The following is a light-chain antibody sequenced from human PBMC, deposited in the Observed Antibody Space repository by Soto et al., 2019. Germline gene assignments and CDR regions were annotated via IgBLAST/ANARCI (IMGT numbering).Light chain of an antibody. CDR1: QSVSSSY. CDR3: QQFGSSQYT. Sequence: EIVLTQSPGTLSLSPGERATLSCRASQSVSSSYLAWYQQKPGQAPRLLIYGASSRATGIPDRFSGSGSGXXXXXXXSRLEPEDFAVYFCQQFGSSQYTFGQGTKLEIK. V-gene: IGKV3-20*01. J-gene: IGKJ2*01. CDR2: GAS.